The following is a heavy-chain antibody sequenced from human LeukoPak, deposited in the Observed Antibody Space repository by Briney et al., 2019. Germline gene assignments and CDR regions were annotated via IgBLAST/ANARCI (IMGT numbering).Heavy chain of an antibody. J-gene: IGHJ4*02. Sequence: GGSPRLSCAASGFTFSSYWMHWVRQAPGKGLVWVSRINSDGSSTTYADSVKGRFTISRDNAKNTLYLQMNSLGAEDTAMYYCARQYSYDSSGYYPWDYWGQGTLVTVSS. V-gene: IGHV3-74*03. CDR3: ARQYSYDSSGYYPWDY. D-gene: IGHD3-22*01. CDR2: INSDGSST. CDR1: GFTFSSYW.